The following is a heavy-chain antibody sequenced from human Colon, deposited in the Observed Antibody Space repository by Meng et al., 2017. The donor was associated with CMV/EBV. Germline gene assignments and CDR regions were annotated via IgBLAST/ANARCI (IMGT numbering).Heavy chain of an antibody. CDR2: ISFDENDE. J-gene: IGHJ4*02. V-gene: IGHV3-30*03. Sequence: GGSLRLSCTASGFNFSDYAMSWVRQTPGKGLEWVAFISFDENDEYYSDSVKGRFTISRDNSKNTLNLQMNSLRTEDTAMYYCARALTHDYSFFDYWGQGTLVTVSS. CDR1: GFNFSDYA. CDR3: ARALTHDYSFFDY. D-gene: IGHD4-11*01.